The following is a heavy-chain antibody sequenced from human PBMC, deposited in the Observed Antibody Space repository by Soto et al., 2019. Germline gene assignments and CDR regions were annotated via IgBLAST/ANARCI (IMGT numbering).Heavy chain of an antibody. Sequence: AAVKVSCKSSGYTFADFAIYWVRQAPGQGLEWVGWIKPNNGGTNLAQKFLGRVSMTRDTSITTAYMELSRLRSDDTAVYYCARTWDDFWNGHSSPLESWGPGTRVTVS. V-gene: IGHV1-2*02. CDR3: ARTWDDFWNGHSSPLES. CDR2: IKPNNGGT. J-gene: IGHJ4*02. CDR1: GYTFADFA. D-gene: IGHD3-3*01.